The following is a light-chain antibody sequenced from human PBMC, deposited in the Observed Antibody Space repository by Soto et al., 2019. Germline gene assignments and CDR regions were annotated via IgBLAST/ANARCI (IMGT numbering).Light chain of an antibody. Sequence: EIVMTQSPATRSVSPGERATLSCRASRSVNSNLAWYQQKPGQAPCLLIYGASTRATGIPATFSGSGSGTEFTLTISSLQSEDFAVYYCQQYIDSPTFGQGTKVDIK. V-gene: IGKV3D-15*01. CDR2: GAS. CDR1: RSVNSN. CDR3: QQYIDSPT. J-gene: IGKJ1*01.